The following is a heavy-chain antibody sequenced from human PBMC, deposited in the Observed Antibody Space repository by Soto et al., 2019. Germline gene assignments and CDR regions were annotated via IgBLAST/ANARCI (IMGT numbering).Heavy chain of an antibody. J-gene: IGHJ6*02. V-gene: IGHV3-30*18. D-gene: IGHD5-12*01. CDR3: AKDPGGYDRYYYYGMDV. Sequence: AGGSLRLSCAASGFTFSSYGMHWVRQAPGKGLERVAVISYDGSNKYYADSVKGRFTISRDNSKNTLYLQMNSLRAEDTAVYYCAKDPGGYDRYYYYGMDVWGQGTTVTVSS. CDR1: GFTFSSYG. CDR2: ISYDGSNK.